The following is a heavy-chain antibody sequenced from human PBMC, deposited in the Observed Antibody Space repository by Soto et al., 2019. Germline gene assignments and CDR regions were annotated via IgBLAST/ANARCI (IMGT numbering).Heavy chain of an antibody. V-gene: IGHV1-46*01. CDR3: ARDRLLVAATRSRFWGNWFDI. CDR1: GYGFSSSY. Sequence: VSVKGSCKASGYGFSSSYMRWVRQAPEQGLEWMGIINPSGGSTSYAQKFQGRVTMTRDTSTSTVYMELSSLRSEDTAVYYCARDRLLVAATRSRFWGNWFDIWGQGTL. J-gene: IGHJ5*02. D-gene: IGHD2-15*01. CDR2: INPSGGST.